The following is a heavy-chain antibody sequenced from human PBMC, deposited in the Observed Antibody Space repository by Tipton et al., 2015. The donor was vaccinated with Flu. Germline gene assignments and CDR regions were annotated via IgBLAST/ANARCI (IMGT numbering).Heavy chain of an antibody. Sequence: TLSLTCTVSGGSISSYYWSWIRQPPGKGLECIGYIYYSGSTNYNPSLKSRVTISVDTSKNQFSLKLSSVTAADTAVYYCARITTALNFDYWGQGTLVTVSS. CDR2: IYYSGST. J-gene: IGHJ4*02. D-gene: IGHD4-11*01. CDR3: ARITTALNFDY. V-gene: IGHV4-59*07. CDR1: GGSISSYY.